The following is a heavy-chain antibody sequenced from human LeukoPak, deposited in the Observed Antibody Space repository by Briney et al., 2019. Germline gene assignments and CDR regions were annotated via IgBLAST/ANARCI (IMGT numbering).Heavy chain of an antibody. V-gene: IGHV3-11*05. Sequence: GSLRLSCAASGLTFSDWFMSWIRQAPGKGVEWVSYISPSGTDTKLAESVKGRFTISRDNAKNSLYLQMNSLRAEDTAVYYCARGHFGMGVWGQGTTVTVSS. J-gene: IGHJ6*02. CDR1: GLTFSDWF. CDR2: ISPSGTDT. CDR3: ARGHFGMGV.